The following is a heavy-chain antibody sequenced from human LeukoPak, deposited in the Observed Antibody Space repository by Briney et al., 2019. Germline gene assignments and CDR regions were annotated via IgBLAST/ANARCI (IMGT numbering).Heavy chain of an antibody. Sequence: KPSETLSLTCAVYGGSFSGYYWSWIRQPPGKGLEWIGEINHSGSTNYNPSLKSRVTISVDTSKNQFSLKLSSVTAADTAVYYCARLYHDFWSGSDYWGQGTLVTVSS. J-gene: IGHJ4*02. CDR2: INHSGST. D-gene: IGHD3-3*01. V-gene: IGHV4-34*01. CDR3: ARLYHDFWSGSDY. CDR1: GGSFSGYY.